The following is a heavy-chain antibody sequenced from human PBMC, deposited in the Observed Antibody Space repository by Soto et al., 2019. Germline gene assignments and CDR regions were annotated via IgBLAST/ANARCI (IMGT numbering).Heavy chain of an antibody. CDR3: ARHISVSGFVYYFDQ. D-gene: IGHD5-12*01. V-gene: IGHV4-39*01. CDR1: GDSISSNGYY. CDR2: IDYRGST. Sequence: QLHMQESGPGPVKPSETLSLTCTVSGDSISSNGYYWAWIRQSPGKGLEWIGNIDYRGSTYYIPSLKSRVAFSVDTSKNQFSLKVTSVTAADTAVYYCARHISVSGFVYYFDQWGQGTLVTVSS. J-gene: IGHJ4*02.